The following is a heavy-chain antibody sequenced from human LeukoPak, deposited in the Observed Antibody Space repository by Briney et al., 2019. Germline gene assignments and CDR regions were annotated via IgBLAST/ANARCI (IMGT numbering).Heavy chain of an antibody. Sequence: GGSLRLSCAASGFTFRSYGMHWVRQAPGKGLEWVSVIYSSGSTYYADSVKGRFIISRDNSRNTLSLQMNSLRAEDTAVYYCVRDLTWGQGTLVTVSS. CDR3: VRDLT. CDR1: GFTFRSYG. V-gene: IGHV3-53*01. CDR2: IYSSGST. J-gene: IGHJ5*02.